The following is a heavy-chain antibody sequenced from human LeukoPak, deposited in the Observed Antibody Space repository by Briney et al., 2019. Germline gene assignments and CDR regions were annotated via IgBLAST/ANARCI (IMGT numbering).Heavy chain of an antibody. J-gene: IGHJ4*02. CDR3: ARGLGDYASGY. D-gene: IGHD4-17*01. V-gene: IGHV4-4*02. Sequence: SETLSLTCAVSGGSISSSNWWSWVRQPPGKGLEWIGEINHSGSTNYNPSLKSRVTISVDTSKNQFSLKLSSVTAADTAVYYCARGLGDYASGYWGQGILVTVSS. CDR1: GGSISSSNW. CDR2: INHSGST.